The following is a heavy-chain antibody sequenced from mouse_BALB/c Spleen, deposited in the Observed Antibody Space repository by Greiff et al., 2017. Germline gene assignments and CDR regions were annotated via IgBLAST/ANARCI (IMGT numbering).Heavy chain of an antibody. J-gene: IGHJ2*01. CDR1: GYSITSDYA. Sequence: EVQGVESGPGLVKPSQSLSLTCTVTGYSITSDYAWNWIRQFPGNKLEWMGYISYSGSTSYNPSLKSRISITRDTSKNQFFLQLNSVTTEDTATYDCARDPYGSSYAFDYWGQGTTLTVSS. V-gene: IGHV3-2*02. CDR3: ARDPYGSSYAFDY. CDR2: ISYSGST. D-gene: IGHD1-1*01.